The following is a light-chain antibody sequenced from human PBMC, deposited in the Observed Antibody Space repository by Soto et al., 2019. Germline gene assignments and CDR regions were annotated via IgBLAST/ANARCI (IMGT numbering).Light chain of an antibody. V-gene: IGKV1-39*01. CDR3: QQSYSSPYT. J-gene: IGKJ2*01. Sequence: DIQMTQSPSPLSASVGDRVTITCRASQSISSYLNWFQQKPGKAPNLLMYAASSLQSGVPSRFSGSGSGTDFTLTISSLQPEDFATYYCQQSYSSPYTFGQGTKLEIK. CDR2: AAS. CDR1: QSISSY.